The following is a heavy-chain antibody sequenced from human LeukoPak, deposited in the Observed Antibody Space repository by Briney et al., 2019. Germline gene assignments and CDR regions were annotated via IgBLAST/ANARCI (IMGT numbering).Heavy chain of an antibody. D-gene: IGHD3-22*01. CDR2: IGSSSSTI. J-gene: IGHJ3*02. V-gene: IGHV3-48*01. CDR1: GFTFTSYT. CDR3: VRDHHRRYYDDQARDTFDI. Sequence: PGGSLRLSCAASGFTFTSYTMNWVRQAPGKGLEWISYIGSSSSTIYYADSVKGRFTISRDNAKNSLYLQMNSLRAEDTAVYYCVRDHHRRYYDDQARDTFDIWGQGTMVTVSS.